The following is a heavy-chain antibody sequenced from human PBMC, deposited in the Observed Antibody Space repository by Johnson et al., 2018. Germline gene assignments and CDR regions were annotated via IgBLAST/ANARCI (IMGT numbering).Heavy chain of an antibody. J-gene: IGHJ4*02. V-gene: IGHV3-23*04. CDR2: ISGSGGST. CDR3: AKGGRVVLAAEGGY. CDR1: GFTFSNYA. Sequence: EVQLVESGGGLVQHGGSLRLSCAASGFTFSNYAMSGVRQAPGKGLEWVSVISGSGGSTYYADSVKGRFIISRDNAKNTLYLQMNSLRDEDTAVYYCAKGGRVVLAAEGGYWGQGTLVTVSS. D-gene: IGHD2-15*01.